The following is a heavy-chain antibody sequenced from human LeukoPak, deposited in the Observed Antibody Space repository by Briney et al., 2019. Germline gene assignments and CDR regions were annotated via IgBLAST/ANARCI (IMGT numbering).Heavy chain of an antibody. Sequence: PGGSLILSCAASGFTFSSYAMSWVRQAPGKGLEWVSGISGSGSRTYYTDSVKGRFSISRDNSKNTLSLQMNSLRAEDTAIYYCAKEYPQFESTSPFDYWGQGTLVTVSS. CDR1: GFTFSSYA. D-gene: IGHD3-10*01. J-gene: IGHJ4*02. V-gene: IGHV3-23*01. CDR3: AKEYPQFESTSPFDY. CDR2: ISGSGSRT.